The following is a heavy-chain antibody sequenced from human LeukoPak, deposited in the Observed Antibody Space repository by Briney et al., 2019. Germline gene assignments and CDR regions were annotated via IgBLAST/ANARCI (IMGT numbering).Heavy chain of an antibody. D-gene: IGHD4-17*01. J-gene: IGHJ3*02. CDR1: GFTFSSYA. V-gene: IGHV3-64*01. CDR2: ISSNGGST. Sequence: GGSLRLSCAASGFTFSSYAMHWVRQAPGKGLEYISAISSNGGSTYYANSVKGRFTISRDNSKNTLYLQMGSLRAEDMAVYYCARAYGDYVDDAFDIWGQGTMVTVSS. CDR3: ARAYGDYVDDAFDI.